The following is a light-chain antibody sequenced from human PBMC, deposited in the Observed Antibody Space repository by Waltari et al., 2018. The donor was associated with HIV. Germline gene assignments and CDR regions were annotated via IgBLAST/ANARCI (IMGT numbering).Light chain of an antibody. CDR3: QQYLSNRT. Sequence: DIVMTQSPDSLSVSLGERATINCKSSQSLFFSSNNKNYLAWYHQKPSQPPKLLIYWASTRDSGVPDRFSGSGSGTDFTLTITNVQAEDVAVYYCQQYLSNRTFGQGTKVEIK. CDR1: QSLFFSSNNKNY. V-gene: IGKV4-1*01. J-gene: IGKJ1*01. CDR2: WAS.